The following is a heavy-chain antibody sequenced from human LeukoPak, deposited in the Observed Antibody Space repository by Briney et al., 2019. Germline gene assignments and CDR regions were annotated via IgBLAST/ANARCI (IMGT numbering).Heavy chain of an antibody. D-gene: IGHD4-17*01. CDR2: IRGSGGNT. J-gene: IGHJ4*02. CDR3: AKLLNDYGDYYFDS. V-gene: IGHV3-23*01. Sequence: PGGSLRLSCAASGFTFSVYAMSWVRQAPGKGLEWVSAIRGSGGNTYYADSVKGRFTISRDNSKNTLYLRMNSLRADDTAAYYCAKLLNDYGDYYFDSWGQGTLVTVSS. CDR1: GFTFSVYA.